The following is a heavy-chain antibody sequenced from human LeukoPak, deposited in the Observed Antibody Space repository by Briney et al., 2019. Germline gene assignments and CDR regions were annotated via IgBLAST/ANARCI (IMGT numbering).Heavy chain of an antibody. CDR2: IKQDGSEK. CDR3: AREYYDFWSGYYWYYFDY. CDR1: GLTFSSYW. D-gene: IGHD3-3*01. J-gene: IGHJ4*02. V-gene: IGHV3-7*05. Sequence: GGSLRLSCAASGLTFSSYWMSWVRQAPGKGLEWVANIKQDGSEKYYVDSVKGRFTISRDNAKNSLYLQMNSLRAEDTAVYYCAREYYDFWSGYYWYYFDYWGQGTLVTVSS.